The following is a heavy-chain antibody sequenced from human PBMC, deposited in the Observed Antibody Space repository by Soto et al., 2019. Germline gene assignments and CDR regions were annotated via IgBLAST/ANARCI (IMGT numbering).Heavy chain of an antibody. CDR1: GGSITNSCCF. V-gene: IGHV4-31*03. CDR2: VFHSGRT. J-gene: IGHJ4*02. Sequence: SETLSVTCTVAGGSITNSCCFWSWVRQNPGKGLEWIGHVFHSGRTYYNPSLSGRVSILVDTSMNQFSLNLNSVTAADTAVYYCARWVEVSLDYFDSWGQGTPVTVSS. CDR3: ARWVEVSLDYFDS. D-gene: IGHD2-15*01.